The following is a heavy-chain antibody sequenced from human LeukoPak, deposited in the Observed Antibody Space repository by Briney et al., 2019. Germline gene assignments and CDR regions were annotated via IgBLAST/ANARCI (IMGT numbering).Heavy chain of an antibody. CDR2: ISAYNGNT. V-gene: IGHV1-18*01. D-gene: IGHD3-10*01. CDR3: TRDLEYYGSGGDYMDV. CDR1: GYTFTSYG. Sequence: ASVKVSCEASGYTFTSYGISWVRQAPGQGLEWMGWISAYNGNTNYAQKLQGRVTMTTDTSTSTAYMELRSLRSDDTAVYYCTRDLEYYGSGGDYMDVWGKGTTVTVSS. J-gene: IGHJ6*03.